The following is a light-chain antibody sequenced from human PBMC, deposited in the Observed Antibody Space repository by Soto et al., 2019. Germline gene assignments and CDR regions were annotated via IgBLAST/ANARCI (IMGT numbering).Light chain of an antibody. CDR2: KTS. CDR1: QSIRSW. CDR3: QQYNTYPWT. Sequence: DIHMTQSPSTLSASVGDRVTITCRASQSIRSWLAWYQQKPGKAPNLLIYKTSSLQSGVPSRFSGSESGTEFTLTISSLQPDDFATYFCQQYNTYPWTFGQGTKVEIK. J-gene: IGKJ1*01. V-gene: IGKV1-5*03.